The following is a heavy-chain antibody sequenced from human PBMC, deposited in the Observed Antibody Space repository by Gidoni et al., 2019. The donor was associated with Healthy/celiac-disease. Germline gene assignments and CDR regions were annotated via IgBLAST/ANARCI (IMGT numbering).Heavy chain of an antibody. CDR2: SYYSGST. D-gene: IGHD3-16*01. V-gene: IGHV4-39*01. Sequence: QLQLQESGPGLVKPSEPLSLTCTVSGGSISSRSYYWGWIRQPPGKGLEWIGSSYYSGSTYYNPSLKSRVTISVDTSKNQFSLKLSSVTAADTAVYYCARQNPLSESITFGGVDYWGQGTLVTVSS. CDR3: ARQNPLSESITFGGVDY. CDR1: GGSISSRSYY. J-gene: IGHJ4*02.